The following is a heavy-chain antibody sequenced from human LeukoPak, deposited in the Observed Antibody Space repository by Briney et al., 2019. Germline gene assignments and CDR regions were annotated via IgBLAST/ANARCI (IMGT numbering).Heavy chain of an antibody. Sequence: SETLSLTCTVSGGSISSYYWSWIRQPPGKGLEWIGYIYYSGSTNYNPSLKSRVTISIDTSKNQFSLKLSSVTAADTAVYYCARVRQDWGSSDAFDIWGQGTMVTVSS. CDR3: ARVRQDWGSSDAFDI. CDR2: IYYSGST. CDR1: GGSISSYY. J-gene: IGHJ3*02. D-gene: IGHD7-27*01. V-gene: IGHV4-59*01.